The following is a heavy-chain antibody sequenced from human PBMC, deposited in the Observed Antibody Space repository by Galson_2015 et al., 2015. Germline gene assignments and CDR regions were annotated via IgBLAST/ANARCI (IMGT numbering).Heavy chain of an antibody. CDR2: INPSDGFA. CDR3: ARAADQYFDY. Sequence: SVKVSCKAFGYSFTTSDYMHWVRQAPGQGLEWMGIINPSDGFANYTQNFQGRVTMTRDTSTSTVYIEVSSLRSEDTAVYYCARAADQYFDYWGQGTPVTVSS. J-gene: IGHJ4*02. V-gene: IGHV1-46*01. CDR1: GYSFTTSDY. D-gene: IGHD4-11*01.